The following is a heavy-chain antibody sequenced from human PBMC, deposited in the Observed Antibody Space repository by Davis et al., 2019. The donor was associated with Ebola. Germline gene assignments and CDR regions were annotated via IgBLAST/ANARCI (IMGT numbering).Heavy chain of an antibody. D-gene: IGHD1-26*01. J-gene: IGHJ4*02. V-gene: IGHV1-18*04. CDR2: ISASNGNT. Sequence: SVPVSCKASGYTFTGYYIHWVRQAPGKGLEWVGWISASNGNTNYAQKLKGRATMTTDTSTSTAYMELRSLRSDDTAVYYCARDGFVGATVIDYWGQGTLVTVSS. CDR1: GYTFTGYY. CDR3: ARDGFVGATVIDY.